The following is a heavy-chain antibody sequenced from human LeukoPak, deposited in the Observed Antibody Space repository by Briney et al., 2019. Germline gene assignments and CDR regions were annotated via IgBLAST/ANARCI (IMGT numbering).Heavy chain of an antibody. CDR2: ISSSSSYI. CDR3: ASADYGGNSGRYFQH. J-gene: IGHJ1*01. V-gene: IGHV3-21*01. CDR1: GFTFSSYS. D-gene: IGHD4-23*01. Sequence: GGSLRLSGGATGFTFSSYSMNWVRQAPGKGLEWVSSISSSSSYIYYADSVKGRFTISRDNAKNSLYLQMNSLRAEDTAVYYCASADYGGNSGRYFQHWGQGTLVTVSS.